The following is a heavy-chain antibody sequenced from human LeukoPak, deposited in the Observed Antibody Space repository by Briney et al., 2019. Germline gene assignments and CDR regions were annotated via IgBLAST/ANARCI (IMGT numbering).Heavy chain of an antibody. CDR2: IRGSGVVT. CDR1: GFTFSSYA. V-gene: IGHV3-23*01. Sequence: GLSLRLSCAASGFTFSSYAMSWVRQAPGKGLEWVSDIRGSGVVTSYADSVRGRFTISRDNSKNTLYLQMNSLRVEDTAVYYCAKVLDYGDDSYYFFDLWGRGTLVTVSS. J-gene: IGHJ2*01. CDR3: AKVLDYGDDSYYFFDL. D-gene: IGHD4-17*01.